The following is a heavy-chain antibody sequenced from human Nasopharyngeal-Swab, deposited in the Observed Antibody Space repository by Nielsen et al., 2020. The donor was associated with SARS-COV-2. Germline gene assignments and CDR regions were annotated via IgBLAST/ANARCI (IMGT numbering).Heavy chain of an antibody. J-gene: IGHJ6*03. CDR3: ARGAEGKDYDSGSQLDPPFYYYYYMDV. V-gene: IGHV1-69*04. CDR2: VIPILATA. CDR1: GGTFNNYG. Sequence: SSVKVSCKASGGTFNNYGISWVRQAPGQGLEWVGRVIPILATAKYAQKFQGRVTITADKSTSTSYMELDSLRSEDTAVYYCARGAEGKDYDSGSQLDPPFYYYYYMDVWGKGTTVTVSS. D-gene: IGHD3-10*01.